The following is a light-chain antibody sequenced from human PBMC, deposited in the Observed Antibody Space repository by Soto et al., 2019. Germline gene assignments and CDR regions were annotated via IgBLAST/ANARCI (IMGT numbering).Light chain of an antibody. V-gene: IGKV4-1*01. Sequence: DIVMTQSPDSLAVSLGERATINCKSSQSVLYSSTNKNYLAWYQQKPGQPPKLLIYWASTRESGVPDRFSGSGSGTDLTLTISSLQAEDVAVYYCQQFYTTPQTFGQGTKVEIK. CDR1: QSVLYSSTNKNY. CDR3: QQFYTTPQT. J-gene: IGKJ1*01. CDR2: WAS.